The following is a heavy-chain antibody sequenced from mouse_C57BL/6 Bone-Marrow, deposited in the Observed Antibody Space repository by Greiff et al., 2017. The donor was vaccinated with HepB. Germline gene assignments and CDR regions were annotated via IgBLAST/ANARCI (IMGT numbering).Heavy chain of an antibody. CDR1: GFTFSSYA. CDR3: ARGMGYYDMDY. Sequence: EVKLVESGGGLVKPGGSLKLSCAASGFTFSSYAMSWVRQTPEKRLEWVATISDGGSYTYYPDNVKGRFTITRDNAKDNLYLQMSHLKSEDTAMYDSARGMGYYDMDYWGQGTSVTVAS. CDR2: ISDGGSYT. J-gene: IGHJ4*01. V-gene: IGHV5-4*03.